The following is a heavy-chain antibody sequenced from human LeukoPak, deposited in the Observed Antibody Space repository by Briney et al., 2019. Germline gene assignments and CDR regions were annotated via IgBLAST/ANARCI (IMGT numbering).Heavy chain of an antibody. V-gene: IGHV1-69*04. J-gene: IGHJ4*02. Sequence: SVKVSCKASGGTFSNFAFSWVRQAPGQGLQWVGRIIPIGDVTSYAQNFKGRVTITADESTTTAYMELSSLRSEDTAVYYCAREMGDREFYFDYWGQGTLVTVSS. CDR3: AREMGDREFYFDY. CDR2: IIPIGDVT. D-gene: IGHD3-10*01. CDR1: GGTFSNFA.